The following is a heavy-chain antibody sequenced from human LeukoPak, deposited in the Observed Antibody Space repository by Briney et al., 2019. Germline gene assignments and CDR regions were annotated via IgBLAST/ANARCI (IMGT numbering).Heavy chain of an antibody. D-gene: IGHD5-12*01. V-gene: IGHV3-30*18. J-gene: IGHJ4*02. CDR1: GFTFSSYG. CDR3: AKVLGSDFDY. Sequence: GRFLRLSCAASGFTFSSYGMHWVRQAPGKGLEWVAVISYDGSNKYYADSVRGRFTISRDNSKNTLYLQMNSLRAEDTAVYYCAKVLGSDFDYWGQGTLVTVSS. CDR2: ISYDGSNK.